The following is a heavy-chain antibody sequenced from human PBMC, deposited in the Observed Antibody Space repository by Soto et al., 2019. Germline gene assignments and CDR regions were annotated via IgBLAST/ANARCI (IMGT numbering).Heavy chain of an antibody. D-gene: IGHD6-13*01. CDR1: GYTFTGYY. J-gene: IGHJ4*02. V-gene: IGHV1-2*02. CDR2: INPNSGGT. Sequence: QVQLVQSGAEVKKPGASVKVSCKASGYTFTGYYMHWVRQAPGQGLEWMGWINPNSGGTNYAQKFQGRVTMTRDTSIRTAYMELSRLRSDDTAVYYCARSDLHPAAGTLCRYWGQGTLVTVSS. CDR3: ARSDLHPAAGTLCRY.